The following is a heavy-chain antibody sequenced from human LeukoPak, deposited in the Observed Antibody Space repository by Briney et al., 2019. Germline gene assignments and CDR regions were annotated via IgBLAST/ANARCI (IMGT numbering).Heavy chain of an antibody. CDR2: IKQDGSEK. D-gene: IGHD4-11*01. CDR1: GFTFSSYW. Sequence: PGGSLRLSCAASGFTFSSYWMSWVRQAPGKGLEWVANIKQDGSEKYYVDSVKGRFTISRDNAKNSLYLQMNSLRAEDTAVYYCARAAGHYSNRPFDYWSQGTLVTVSS. CDR3: ARAAGHYSNRPFDY. V-gene: IGHV3-7*01. J-gene: IGHJ4*02.